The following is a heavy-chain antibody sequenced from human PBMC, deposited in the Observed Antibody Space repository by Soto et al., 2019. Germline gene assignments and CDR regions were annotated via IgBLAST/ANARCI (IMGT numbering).Heavy chain of an antibody. D-gene: IGHD3-10*01. J-gene: IGHJ5*02. Sequence: SETLSLTCAVYGGSFSGYYWSWIRQPPGKGLEWIGEINHSGSTNYNPSLKSRVTISVDTSKNQFSLKLSSVTAADTAVYYCARRVTHRITMVRGANNWFDPWGQGTLVTVSS. CDR3: ARRVTHRITMVRGANNWFDP. V-gene: IGHV4-34*01. CDR1: GGSFSGYY. CDR2: INHSGST.